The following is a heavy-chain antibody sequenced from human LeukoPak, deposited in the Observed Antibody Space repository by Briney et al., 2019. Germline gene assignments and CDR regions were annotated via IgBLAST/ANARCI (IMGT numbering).Heavy chain of an antibody. CDR1: GFTFSDHH. J-gene: IGHJ4*02. CDR3: TSFNS. CDR2: IRNKASGYTT. Sequence: GGSLRLSCAASGFTFSDHHMDWVRQTPGKGLDWVGRIRNKASGYTTEYAASVKGRFIISRDDSKNSLYLQMNSLKIEDTAVYYCTSFNSWGQGTLVTVSS. V-gene: IGHV3-72*01.